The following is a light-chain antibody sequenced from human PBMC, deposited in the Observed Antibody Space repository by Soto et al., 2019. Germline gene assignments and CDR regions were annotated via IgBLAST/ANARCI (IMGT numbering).Light chain of an antibody. CDR3: QQYNSYPIT. CDR2: GAS. CDR1: QGIGDT. V-gene: IGKV3D-15*01. Sequence: EVVMTQSPATLSVSPVEGVTLSCRSSQGIGDTLAWYQHKPGQTPRLLIYGASTRATGIPDRFSGSGSGTEFTLTISSLQPDDFATYYCQQYNSYPITFGQGTRLEIK. J-gene: IGKJ5*01.